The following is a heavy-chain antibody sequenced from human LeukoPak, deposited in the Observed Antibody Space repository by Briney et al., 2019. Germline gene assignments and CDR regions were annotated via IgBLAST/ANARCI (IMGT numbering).Heavy chain of an antibody. CDR3: AKQWFGELFTPSDY. V-gene: IGHV3-23*01. CDR1: GFTLNNYA. J-gene: IGHJ4*02. D-gene: IGHD3-10*01. Sequence: GGSLRLSCAASGFTLNNYAMSWVRQAPGKGLEWVSAISGSGGSTYYADAVKGRFTISRDNSKNTLYLQMNSLRAEATAVYYCAKQWFGELFTPSDYWGQGTLVTVSS. CDR2: ISGSGGST.